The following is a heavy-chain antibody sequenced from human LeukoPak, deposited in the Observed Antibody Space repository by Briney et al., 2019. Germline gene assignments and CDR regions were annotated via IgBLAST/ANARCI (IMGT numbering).Heavy chain of an antibody. J-gene: IGHJ6*02. V-gene: IGHV3-21*01. CDR1: GFTFSSYS. CDR2: ISSSSSYI. Sequence: GGSLRLSCAASGFTFSSYSMNWVRQAPGKGLEWVSSISSSSSYIYYADSVKGRFTISRDNAKNSLYLQMNSLRAEDTAVYYCARDYYDSSGYYYYYGIDVWGQGTTVTVSS. CDR3: ARDYYDSSGYYYYYGIDV. D-gene: IGHD3-22*01.